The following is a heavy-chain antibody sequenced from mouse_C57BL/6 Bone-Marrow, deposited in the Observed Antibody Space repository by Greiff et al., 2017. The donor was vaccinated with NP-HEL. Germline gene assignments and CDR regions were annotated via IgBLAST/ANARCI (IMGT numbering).Heavy chain of an antibody. J-gene: IGHJ1*03. Sequence: QVQLQQPGAELVKPGASVKLSCKASGYTFTSYWMHWVKQRPGQGLEWIGMIHPNSGSTNYNEKFKSKATLTVDKSSSTAYMQLSSLTSEDSAVYYCARPIVTTRYWYFDVWGTGTTVTVS. CDR1: GYTFTSYW. CDR3: ARPIVTTRYWYFDV. D-gene: IGHD2-5*01. V-gene: IGHV1-64*01. CDR2: IHPNSGST.